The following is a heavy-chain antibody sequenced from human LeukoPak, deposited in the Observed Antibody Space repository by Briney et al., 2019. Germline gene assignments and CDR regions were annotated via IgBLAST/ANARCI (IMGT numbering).Heavy chain of an antibody. J-gene: IGHJ4*02. CDR1: GFTVSSND. CDR3: AIYDSSGYYNC. CDR2: IYSGGRT. D-gene: IGHD3-22*01. V-gene: IGHV3-53*01. Sequence: PGGSLRLSCAASGFTVSSNDMSWVRQAPGKGLEWVSVIYSGGRTFYADSVKGRFTISRDNSKNTLYLQMNSLRAEDTAVYYCAIYDSSGYYNCWGQGTLVTVSS.